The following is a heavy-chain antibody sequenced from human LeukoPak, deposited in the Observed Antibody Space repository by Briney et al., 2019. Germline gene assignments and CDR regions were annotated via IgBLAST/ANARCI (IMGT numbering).Heavy chain of an antibody. CDR2: IYHSGST. V-gene: IGHV4-4*02. CDR1: GGSISSSNW. D-gene: IGHD3-10*01. CDR3: ARAPTRVSANDYFDY. J-gene: IGHJ4*02. Sequence: KTSQTLSLTCAVSGGSISSSNWWSWVRQPPGKGLEWFGEIYHSGSTNYNPSLKSRVTISVDKSKNQFSLKLSSVTAADTAVYYCARAPTRVSANDYFDYWGQGTLVTVSS.